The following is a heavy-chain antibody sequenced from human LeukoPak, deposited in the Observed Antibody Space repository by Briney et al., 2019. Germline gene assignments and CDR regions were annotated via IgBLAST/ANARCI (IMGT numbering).Heavy chain of an antibody. V-gene: IGHV1-2*02. CDR2: IHPNSGGT. CDR1: TYTFTGYY. Sequence: ASVKVSWKASTYTFTGYYIHWVRQAPGRWREWMGSIHPNSGGTNYAKKFQGRVTMIRDTSISTAYMELSRLRSDDTAVYYCARGEPAAIYYYYMDVWGKGTTVTVSS. J-gene: IGHJ6*03. D-gene: IGHD2-2*02. CDR3: ARGEPAAIYYYYMDV.